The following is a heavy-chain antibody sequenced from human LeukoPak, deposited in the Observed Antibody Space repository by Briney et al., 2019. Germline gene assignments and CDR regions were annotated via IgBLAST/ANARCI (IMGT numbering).Heavy chain of an antibody. CDR1: GYTFTSYG. D-gene: IGHD3-10*01. J-gene: IGHJ3*02. Sequence: ASVKVSCKASGYTFTSYGISWVRQAPGQGLEWMGWISAYNGNTNYAQKLQGRVTMTTDTSTSTAYVELRSLRSDDTAVYYCARAKTTYYYGSGSPRPMYGAFDIWGQGTMVTVSS. CDR3: ARAKTTYYYGSGSPRPMYGAFDI. CDR2: ISAYNGNT. V-gene: IGHV1-18*01.